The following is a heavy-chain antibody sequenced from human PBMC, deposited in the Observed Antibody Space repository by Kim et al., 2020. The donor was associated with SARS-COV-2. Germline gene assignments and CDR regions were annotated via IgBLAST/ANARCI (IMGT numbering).Heavy chain of an antibody. Sequence: PSLKSRVTISVDKSKNQFSLKLSSVTAADTAVYYCARAPYYSSGWYSFDYWGQGTLVTVSS. J-gene: IGHJ4*02. D-gene: IGHD6-19*01. CDR3: ARAPYYSSGWYSFDY. V-gene: IGHV4-4*02.